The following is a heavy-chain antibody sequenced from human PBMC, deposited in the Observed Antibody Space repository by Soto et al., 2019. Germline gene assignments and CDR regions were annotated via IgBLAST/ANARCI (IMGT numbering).Heavy chain of an antibody. V-gene: IGHV6-1*01. CDR1: VANVSSNSAA. J-gene: IGHJ6*02. CDR2: TYYRSKWYN. D-gene: IGHD6-19*01. CDR3: ARGYSSEYF. Sequence: SHNLSLTCAISVANVSSNSAAWNWVRQSPSRGLEWLGRTYYRSKWYNDYAVSVKSRITINPDTSNNQFSLQCNSVTPEDKAVYYFARGYSSEYFWGQGTTVTVSS.